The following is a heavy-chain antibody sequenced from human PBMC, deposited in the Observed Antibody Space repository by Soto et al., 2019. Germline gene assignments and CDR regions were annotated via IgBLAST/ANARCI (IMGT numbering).Heavy chain of an antibody. Sequence: TLSLTCTFSGGSISSGGYYWSWIRQHPGKGLEWIGYIYYSGSTYYNPSLKSRVTISVDTSKNQFSLKLSSVTAADTAVYYCVRVGCSSTSCYVRSPKHTPYNWFDPWGQGTLVTVSS. CDR3: VRVGCSSTSCYVRSPKHTPYNWFDP. J-gene: IGHJ5*02. CDR2: IYYSGST. D-gene: IGHD2-2*01. V-gene: IGHV4-31*03. CDR1: GGSISSGGYY.